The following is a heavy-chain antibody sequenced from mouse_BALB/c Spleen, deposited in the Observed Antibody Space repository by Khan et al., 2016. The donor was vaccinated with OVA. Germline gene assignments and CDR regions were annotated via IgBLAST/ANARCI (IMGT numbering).Heavy chain of an antibody. CDR2: ITNGGGNT. CDR3: ERSPTFISTAFDY. D-gene: IGHD1-2*01. Sequence: EVELVESGGGLVQPGGSLKLSCAASGFTFSSNTMSWVRQTPEKRLEWVAYITNGGGNTYYPDTVKGRFTISRDNAKNTLYLQMSSLKSEDTAMYYSERSPTFISTAFDYWGQGTSVTVSS. V-gene: IGHV5-12-2*01. CDR1: GFTFSSNT. J-gene: IGHJ4*01.